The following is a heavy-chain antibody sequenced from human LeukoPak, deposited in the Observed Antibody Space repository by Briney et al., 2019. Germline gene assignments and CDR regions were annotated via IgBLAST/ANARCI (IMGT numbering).Heavy chain of an antibody. Sequence: SETLSLTCTVSGGTISSSSYDWGWIRQPPGKGLEWIGYIYYSGSTNYNPSLKSRVTISVDTSKNQFSLKLSSVTAADTAVYYCARSSGQRAHYYYYGMDVWGQGTTVTVSS. CDR3: ARSSGQRAHYYYYGMDV. J-gene: IGHJ6*02. D-gene: IGHD6-19*01. CDR2: IYYSGST. V-gene: IGHV4-61*05. CDR1: GGTISSSSYD.